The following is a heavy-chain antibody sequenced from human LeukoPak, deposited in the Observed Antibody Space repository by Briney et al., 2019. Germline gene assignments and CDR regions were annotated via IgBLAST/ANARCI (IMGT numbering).Heavy chain of an antibody. CDR3: ARDSLYYYDSSGYYFDYYYYGMDV. D-gene: IGHD3-22*01. CDR1: GFTFSSYG. V-gene: IGHV3-30*03. J-gene: IGHJ6*02. CDR2: ISYDGSNK. Sequence: PGGSLRLSCAASGFTFSSYGMHWVRQAPGKGLEWVAVISYDGSNKYYADSVKGRFTISRDNSKNTLYLQMNSLRAEDTAVYYCARDSLYYYDSSGYYFDYYYYGMDVWGQGTTVTVSS.